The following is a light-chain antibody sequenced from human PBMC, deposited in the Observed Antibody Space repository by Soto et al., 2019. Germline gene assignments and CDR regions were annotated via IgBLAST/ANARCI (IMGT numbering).Light chain of an antibody. CDR3: QQYNNWPIT. V-gene: IGKV3-15*01. J-gene: IGKJ5*01. CDR2: GAS. CDR1: QNILSN. Sequence: EIMMTQSPATLSVSPGERVTLSCSASQNILSNLAWYQQKPGQAPRLLIYGASTRATGIPARFSGSGSGTEFTLTISSLQSEDFAVYYCQQYNNWPITFGQGTRLEIK.